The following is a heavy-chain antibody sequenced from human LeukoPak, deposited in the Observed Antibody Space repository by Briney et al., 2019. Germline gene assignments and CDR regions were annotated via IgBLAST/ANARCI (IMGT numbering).Heavy chain of an antibody. CDR3: ARHNGPVDIVAGGAFDI. CDR2: IYPGDSDT. D-gene: IGHD5-12*01. V-gene: IGHV5-51*01. CDR1: GYSFTSYW. Sequence: GESLKISCKGSGYSFTSYWIGWVRQMPGKGLEWMGIIYPGDSDTRYSPSFQGQVTISADKSISTAYLQWSSLKASDTAMYYCARHNGPVDIVAGGAFDIWGQGTMVTVSS. J-gene: IGHJ3*02.